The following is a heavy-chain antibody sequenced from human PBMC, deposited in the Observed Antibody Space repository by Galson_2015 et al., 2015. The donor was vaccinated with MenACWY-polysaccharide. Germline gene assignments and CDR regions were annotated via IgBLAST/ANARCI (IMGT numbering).Heavy chain of an antibody. CDR2: IQYDGTNK. V-gene: IGHV3-33*01. D-gene: IGHD2-15*01. J-gene: IGHJ3*01. CDR3: AREGSSIVFYAVDV. Sequence: SLRLSCEASRLRFSGSGMHWVRQAPGKGLGWVAVIQYDGTNKVYADSVKGRFSISRDNSKNTLYLEMNSLRAEDTALYYCAREGSSIVFYAVDVWVQGTIVTVYS. CDR1: RLRFSGSG.